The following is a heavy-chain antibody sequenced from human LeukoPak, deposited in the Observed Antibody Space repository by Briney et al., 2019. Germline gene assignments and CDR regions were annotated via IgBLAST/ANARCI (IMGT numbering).Heavy chain of an antibody. CDR2: ISSSSSTI. J-gene: IGHJ4*02. Sequence: GGSLRPSCAASGFTFDDYAMHWVRQAPGKGLEWVSYISSSSSTIYYADSVKGRFTISRDNAKNSLYLQMNSLRAEDTAVYYCARDTLPLDYWGQGTLVTVSS. CDR3: ARDTLPLDY. V-gene: IGHV3-48*04. CDR1: GFTFDDYA.